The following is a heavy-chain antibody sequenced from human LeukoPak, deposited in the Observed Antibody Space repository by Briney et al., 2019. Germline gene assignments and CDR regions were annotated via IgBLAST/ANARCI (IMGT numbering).Heavy chain of an antibody. V-gene: IGHV3-13*01. CDR3: ARGKTGDDYVVFDY. J-gene: IGHJ4*02. CDR1: GFTFSSHD. Sequence: PGGSLRLSCAASGFTFSSHDTYWVRQTGKRLEWVAASDSTGDTYYLDSVKGRFTISRETVKNSLSLQMNSLRVGDTGVYYCARGKTGDDYVVFDYWGQGVLVTVSS. CDR2: SDSTGDT. D-gene: IGHD3-10*02.